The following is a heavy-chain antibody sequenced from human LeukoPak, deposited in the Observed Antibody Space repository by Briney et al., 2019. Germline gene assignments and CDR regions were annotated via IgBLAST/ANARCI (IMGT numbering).Heavy chain of an antibody. Sequence: GGSLRLSCAASGFTFSYYYMSWVRQAPGKGLEWVSGISDSAGTTYYADSVKGRFSISRDNSKNTLNLQMNSLRAEDTAVYYCAKSYYYGSGDYSLTAFDIWGQGTMVTVSS. J-gene: IGHJ3*02. V-gene: IGHV3-23*01. D-gene: IGHD3-10*01. CDR1: GFTFSYYY. CDR3: AKSYYYGSGDYSLTAFDI. CDR2: ISDSAGTT.